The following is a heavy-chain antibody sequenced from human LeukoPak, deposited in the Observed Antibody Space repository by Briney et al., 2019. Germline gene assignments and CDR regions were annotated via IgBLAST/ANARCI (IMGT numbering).Heavy chain of an antibody. J-gene: IGHJ4*02. V-gene: IGHV1-8*01. CDR3: ARGAFGTVDY. CDR2: MNPNSVNT. Sequence: ASVKVSCKASVYTLTTYDINWVRQATGQGLEWMGWMNPNSVNTGSAQKFKGRATMTKKTSISTAYMELSSLRSEDTALYYCARGAFGTVDYWGQGTLVTVSS. CDR1: VYTLTTYD. D-gene: IGHD1-1*01.